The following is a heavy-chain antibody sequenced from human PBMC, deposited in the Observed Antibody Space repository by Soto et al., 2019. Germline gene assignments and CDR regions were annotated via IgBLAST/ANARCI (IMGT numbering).Heavy chain of an antibody. CDR1: GFAFSSFW. D-gene: IGHD1-7*01. CDR3: ARDLSGNTTPYFDL. CDR2: TYNDGSRT. Sequence: RLSCAASGFAFSSFWMHWVRQTPGKGAVWGSRTYNDGSRTGYADSVKGRFTISRDNAKNTLYLQMSSLTVEDTAVYYCARDLSGNTTPYFDLWGQGTLVTVSS. J-gene: IGHJ4*02. V-gene: IGHV3-74*01.